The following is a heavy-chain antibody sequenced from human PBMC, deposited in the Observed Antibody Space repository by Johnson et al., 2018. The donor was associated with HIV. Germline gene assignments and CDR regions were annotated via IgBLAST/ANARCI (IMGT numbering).Heavy chain of an antibody. CDR2: IYSGGYT. V-gene: IGHV3-53*03. CDR3: ARGLAMGHDAVDI. J-gene: IGHJ3*02. CDR1: GFTVSINY. D-gene: IGHD1-26*01. Sequence: MLLVESVGGLIQPGWSLRLSCAASGFTVSINYMSWVRQAPGKGLEWVSVIYSGGYTYYADSVKGRFTISRDNSKNTLYLKMNNLSAEDTAVDYCARGLAMGHDAVDIWGKGTMVTVS.